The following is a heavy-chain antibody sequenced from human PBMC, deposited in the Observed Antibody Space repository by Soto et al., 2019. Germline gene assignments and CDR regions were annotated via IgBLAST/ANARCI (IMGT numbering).Heavy chain of an antibody. CDR3: ARDSSRSYYYYGMDV. CDR2: FYYSGST. Sequence: PSETLSLTCTVSGGSISSGDYYWSWIRQPPGKGLEWIGYFYYSGSTYYNPSLKSRVTISVDTSKNQFSLKLSSVTAADTAVYYCARDSSRSYYYYGMDVWGQGTTVTVSS. J-gene: IGHJ6*02. CDR1: GGSISSGDYY. D-gene: IGHD6-13*01. V-gene: IGHV4-30-4*01.